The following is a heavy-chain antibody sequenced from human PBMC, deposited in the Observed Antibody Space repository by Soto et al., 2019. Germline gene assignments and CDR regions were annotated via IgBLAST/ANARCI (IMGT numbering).Heavy chain of an antibody. CDR1: GFTFDDYA. V-gene: IGHV3-9*01. CDR3: AKDAAGEAFYFDY. D-gene: IGHD2-8*02. CDR2: ISWNSGSI. Sequence: EVQLVESGGGLVQPGRSLRLSCAASGFTFDDYAMHWVRQAPGKGLEWVSGISWNSGSIGYADSVKGRFTISRDNAKNSLYLQMNSLRDADTALYYCAKDAAGEAFYFDYWGQGTLVTVSS. J-gene: IGHJ4*02.